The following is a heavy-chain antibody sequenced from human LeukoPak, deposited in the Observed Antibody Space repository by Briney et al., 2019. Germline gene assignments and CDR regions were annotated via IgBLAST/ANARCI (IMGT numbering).Heavy chain of an antibody. CDR1: GFTFSSYA. J-gene: IGHJ5*02. Sequence: GGSLRLSCAASGFTFSSYAMTWVRQAPGKGLEWVSTISASGGSTYYADSVKGRFTVSRDNSKNTLYLQMNSLRAEDTAVYYCAKDFIHGDSSIWFDPWGPGTLVTVSS. CDR2: ISASGGST. CDR3: AKDFIHGDSSIWFDP. V-gene: IGHV3-23*01. D-gene: IGHD4-17*01.